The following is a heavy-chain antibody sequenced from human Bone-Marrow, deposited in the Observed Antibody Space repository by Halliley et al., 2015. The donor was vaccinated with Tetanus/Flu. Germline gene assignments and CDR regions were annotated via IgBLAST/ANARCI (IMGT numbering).Heavy chain of an antibody. D-gene: IGHD5-12*01. CDR3: ARRGSYNYYTMDV. J-gene: IGHJ6*02. V-gene: IGHV5-51*01. Sequence: QLVQSGAEVKEPGESLKISCKGSGYSFTSHWIAWVRQMPGKGLEWMGIIYPADSDTRYSPPFQGQVTMSVDKSISTAFLQWSSLKASDTASYYCARRGSYNYYTMDVWGQGTTVTVSS. CDR1: GYSFTSHW. CDR2: IYPADSDT.